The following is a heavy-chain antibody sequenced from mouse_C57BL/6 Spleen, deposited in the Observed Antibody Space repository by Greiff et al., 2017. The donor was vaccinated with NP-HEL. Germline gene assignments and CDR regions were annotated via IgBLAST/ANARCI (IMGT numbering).Heavy chain of an antibody. V-gene: IGHV14-3*01. CDR3: ARFRTTVVSYYAMDY. CDR2: IDPANGNT. Sequence: VQLQQSVAELVRPGASVKLSCTASGFNIKNTNMHWVKQRPEQGLEWIGRIDPANGNTKYAPKFQGKATITADTSSNTAYLQLSSLTSEDTAIYYCARFRTTVVSYYAMDYWGQGTSVTVSS. CDR1: GFNIKNTN. D-gene: IGHD1-1*01. J-gene: IGHJ4*01.